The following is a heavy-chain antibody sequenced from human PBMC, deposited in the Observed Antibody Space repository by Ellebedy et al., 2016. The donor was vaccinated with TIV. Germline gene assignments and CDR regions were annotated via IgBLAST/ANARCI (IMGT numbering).Heavy chain of an antibody. J-gene: IGHJ4*02. CDR3: ARVNSAMVRGVIDY. Sequence: LSLTCAASGFTFSSYGMHWVRQAPGKGLEWVAVIWYDGSNKYYADSVKGRFTISRDNSKNTLYLQMNSLRAEDTAVYYCARVNSAMVRGVIDYWGQGTLVTVSS. CDR2: IWYDGSNK. CDR1: GFTFSSYG. V-gene: IGHV3-33*01. D-gene: IGHD3-10*01.